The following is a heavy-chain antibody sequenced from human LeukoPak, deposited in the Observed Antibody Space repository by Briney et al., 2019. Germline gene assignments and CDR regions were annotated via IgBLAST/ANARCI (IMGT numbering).Heavy chain of an antibody. J-gene: IGHJ3*02. CDR2: IFFDGSNK. CDR1: GFTFSSYS. V-gene: IGHV3-33*01. CDR3: ARGELNAFDI. Sequence: GGSLRLSCTASGFTFSSYSMHWVRRAPGKGLEWVALIFFDGSNKYYADSLKGRFTISRDNSKNTLYLQMNSLRVEDMAVYYCARGELNAFDIWGQGTMVTVSS.